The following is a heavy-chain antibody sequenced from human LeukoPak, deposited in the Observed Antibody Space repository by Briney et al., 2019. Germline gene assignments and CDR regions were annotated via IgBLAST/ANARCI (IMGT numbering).Heavy chain of an antibody. J-gene: IGHJ4*02. CDR2: ISRSGGST. D-gene: IGHD1-26*01. CDR1: GFTFSSYA. Sequence: GGSLRLSCAASGFTFSSYAMNWVRQAPGKGLDWVSAISRSGGSTYYADSVKGRFTISRDNSKNTLYLKMNTLRAQDTALCYCAKAHSGSYYSGINWGQGTLVTVSS. CDR3: AKAHSGSYYSGIN. V-gene: IGHV3-23*01.